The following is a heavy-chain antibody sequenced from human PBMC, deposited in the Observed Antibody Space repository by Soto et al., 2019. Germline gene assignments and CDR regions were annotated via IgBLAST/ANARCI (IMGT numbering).Heavy chain of an antibody. CDR3: AKQDDRGALEI. Sequence: GESLKISCKISVKAFTSFWVVWVRQMPGRGLEWMGNIYPGDSDTRYTPPFQGQVTISADKSTNTAYLQWHSLQASDTAPYYCAKQDDRGALEIWGQGTKVTVSS. J-gene: IGHJ3*02. V-gene: IGHV5-51*01. CDR1: VKAFTSFW. CDR2: IYPGDSDT. D-gene: IGHD3-22*01.